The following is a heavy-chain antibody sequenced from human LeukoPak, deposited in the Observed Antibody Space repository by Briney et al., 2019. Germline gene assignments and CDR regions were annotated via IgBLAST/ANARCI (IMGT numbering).Heavy chain of an antibody. Sequence: ASVKVSCKASGYTFTSYGISWVRQAPGQGLEWMGWISAYNGNTNYAQKHQGRVTMTTDTSTCTAYMELRSLRSDDTAVYYCARDLTGWQLPNEGNLDYWGQGTLVTVSS. CDR3: ARDLTGWQLPNEGNLDY. D-gene: IGHD2-15*01. CDR1: GYTFTSYG. V-gene: IGHV1-18*01. J-gene: IGHJ4*02. CDR2: ISAYNGNT.